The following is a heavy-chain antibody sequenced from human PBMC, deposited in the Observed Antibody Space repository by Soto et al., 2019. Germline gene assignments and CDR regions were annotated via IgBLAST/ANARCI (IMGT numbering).Heavy chain of an antibody. CDR3: AKAPWGSIAARRLGYFDY. V-gene: IGHV3-23*01. Sequence: GGSLRLSCAASGFTFSSYAMSWVRQAPGKGLEWVSAISGSGGSTYYADSVKGRFTISRDNSKNTLYLQMNSLRAEDTAVYYCAKAPWGSIAARRLGYFDYWGQGTLVTVSS. CDR1: GFTFSSYA. D-gene: IGHD6-6*01. CDR2: ISGSGGST. J-gene: IGHJ4*02.